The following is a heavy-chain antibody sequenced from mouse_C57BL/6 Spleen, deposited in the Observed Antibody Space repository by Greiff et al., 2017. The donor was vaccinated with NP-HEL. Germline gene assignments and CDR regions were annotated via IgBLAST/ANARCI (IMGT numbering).Heavy chain of an antibody. D-gene: IGHD2-4*01. V-gene: IGHV1-64*01. CDR2: IHPNSGST. CDR3: ARAYYDYDDWYFDV. CDR1: GYTFTSYW. J-gene: IGHJ1*03. Sequence: QVQLQQPGAELVKPGASVKLSCKASGYTFTSYWMHWVKQRPGQGLEWIGMIHPNSGSTNYNEKFKSKATLTVDKSSSTAYMQLSSLTSEDSAVYYCARAYYDYDDWYFDVWGTGTTVTVSS.